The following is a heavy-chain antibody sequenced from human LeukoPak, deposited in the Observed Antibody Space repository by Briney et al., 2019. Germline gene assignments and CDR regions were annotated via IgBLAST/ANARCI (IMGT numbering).Heavy chain of an antibody. Sequence: SETLSLTCTVSGSSISSYYWSWIRQPPGKGLEWIGYIYYSGSTNYNPSLKSRVTISVDTSKNQFSLKLSSVTAADTAVYYCARAASGSYYEVNYWGQGTLVTVSS. J-gene: IGHJ4*02. D-gene: IGHD1-26*01. V-gene: IGHV4-59*01. CDR1: GSSISSYY. CDR3: ARAASGSYYEVNY. CDR2: IYYSGST.